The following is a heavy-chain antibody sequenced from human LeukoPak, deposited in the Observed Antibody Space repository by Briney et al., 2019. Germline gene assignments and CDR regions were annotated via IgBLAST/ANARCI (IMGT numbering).Heavy chain of an antibody. J-gene: IGHJ4*02. CDR3: ARGAWFYFEFDY. Sequence: ASVKVSCKASGYSFSTYTMNWVRQAPGQRLEWMGWINAGNGNTKYSQKFQGRVTITRDTSASTAYMELSSLRSEDTAVYYCARGAWFYFEFDYWGQGTLVTVSS. D-gene: IGHD2/OR15-2a*01. V-gene: IGHV1-3*01. CDR2: INAGNGNT. CDR1: GYSFSTYT.